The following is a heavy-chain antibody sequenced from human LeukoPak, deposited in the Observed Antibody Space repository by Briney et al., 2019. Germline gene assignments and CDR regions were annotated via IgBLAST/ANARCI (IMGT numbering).Heavy chain of an antibody. CDR3: ARADMATVFDF. CDR2: ISYSGST. CDR1: GVSISSGADY. D-gene: IGHD5-24*01. V-gene: IGHV4-31*03. J-gene: IGHJ4*02. Sequence: SETLSLTCSVSGVSISSGADYWSWIRQHPGKGLEWIGYISYSGSTYYNPSLKTRLTTSVDTSKNQFSLKLGSVTAADTAFYYCARADMATVFDFWGRGTLVTVSS.